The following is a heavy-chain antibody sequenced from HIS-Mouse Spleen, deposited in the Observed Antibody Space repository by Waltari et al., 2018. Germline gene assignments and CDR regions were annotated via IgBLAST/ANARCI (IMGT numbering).Heavy chain of an antibody. Sequence: QLQLQESGPGLVKPSETLSLTCTVSGGSISSSSYYWGGVRQPPGKGLEWIGGVYYSGRTYYTPSRKRRVTISVDTSKNQFSLKLSSVTAADTAVYYCAREIPYSSSWYDWYFDLWGRGTLVTVSS. CDR2: VYYSGRT. D-gene: IGHD6-13*01. J-gene: IGHJ2*01. CDR3: AREIPYSSSWYDWYFDL. CDR1: GGSISSSSYY. V-gene: IGHV4-39*07.